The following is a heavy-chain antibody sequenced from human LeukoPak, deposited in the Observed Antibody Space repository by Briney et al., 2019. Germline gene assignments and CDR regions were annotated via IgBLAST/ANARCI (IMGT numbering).Heavy chain of an antibody. V-gene: IGHV5-51*01. CDR3: ARHVEGVTSNWFDP. CDR1: GYSFTKYW. D-gene: IGHD3-10*01. CDR2: IYPAYSDT. Sequence: GESLKITRKGSGYSFTKYWIGWVRQVPGKGLGGRGSIYPAYSDTRYSPSFQGQVIISADKSINTAYLQWSSLKASDTAMYYCARHVEGVTSNWFDPWGQGTLVTVSS. J-gene: IGHJ5*02.